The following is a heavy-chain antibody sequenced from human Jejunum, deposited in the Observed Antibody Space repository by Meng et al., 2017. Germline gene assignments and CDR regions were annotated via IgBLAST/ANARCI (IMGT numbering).Heavy chain of an antibody. CDR1: GFNFTNYG. J-gene: IGHJ4*02. CDR2: IWHDGSKV. V-gene: IGHV3-33*01. Sequence: QGLLVDFGGGVVQPGKSPGLSCAASGFNFTNYGMHWVRQAPGKGVEWVAVIWHDGSKVFYADSVRGRFTISRDNSHNTVDLQMNSVRVDDTAVYFCLRGRDYWGQGTLVTVSS. D-gene: IGHD3-10*01. CDR3: LRGRDY.